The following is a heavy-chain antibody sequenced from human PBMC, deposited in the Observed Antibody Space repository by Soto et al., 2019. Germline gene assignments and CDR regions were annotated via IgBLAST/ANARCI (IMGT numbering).Heavy chain of an antibody. V-gene: IGHV4-39*01. CDR3: ARYDFWSGDLDY. CDR1: GGSISSSNYY. CDR2: IYYSGST. Sequence: QLQLQESGPGLVKPSETLSLTCSVSGGSISSSNYYWGWIRQPPGKGLEWIGSIYYSGSTYYNPSLKSRVTISVDTSKNQFSLKVSSGTAAETAVYYCARYDFWSGDLDYWGQGTLVTVSS. J-gene: IGHJ4*02. D-gene: IGHD3-3*01.